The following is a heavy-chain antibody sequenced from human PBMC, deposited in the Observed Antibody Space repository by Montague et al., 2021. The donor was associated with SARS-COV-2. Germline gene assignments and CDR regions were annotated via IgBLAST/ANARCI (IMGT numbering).Heavy chain of an antibody. CDR3: ARPGGITRTTSLYYVY. D-gene: IGHD1-20*01. Sequence: SETLSLTCTVSGGSISSSSYYWGWIRQPPGKGLEWIGSIYYSGSTYYNPSLKSRVTISVDTSKNQFSLKLSSVTAADTAVYYCARPGGITRTTSLYYVYWGQGTLVTVSS. V-gene: IGHV4-39*01. CDR1: GGSISSSSYY. CDR2: IYYSGST. J-gene: IGHJ4*02.